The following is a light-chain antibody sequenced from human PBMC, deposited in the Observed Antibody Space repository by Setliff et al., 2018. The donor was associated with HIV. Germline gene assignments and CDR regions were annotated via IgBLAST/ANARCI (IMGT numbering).Light chain of an antibody. CDR1: SSDIGRYTA. J-gene: IGLJ1*01. CDR3: SSFAGEDNLI. CDR2: DVP. Sequence: QSALTQPPSASGSPGQSVTISCTGSSSDIGRYTAVSWYQQHPDKAPKLIIFDVPARPSGVPDRFSGSKSAITASLTISVLQSDDEADYFCSSFAGEDNLIFGSGTKVTVL. V-gene: IGLV2-8*01.